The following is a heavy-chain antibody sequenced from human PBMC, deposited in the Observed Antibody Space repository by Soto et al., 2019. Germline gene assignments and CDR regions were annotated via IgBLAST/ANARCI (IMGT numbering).Heavy chain of an antibody. CDR3: AKDNSLHWFDP. CDR2: FNGNGGLT. CDR1: GFTFSSYA. Sequence: GGSLRLSCATSGFTFSSYAMTWVRQAPGKGLEWVSTFNGNGGLTYYADSVKGRFTISRDNSRNTLYLQMDSLRAEDTAIYYCAKDNSLHWFDPWGQGTLVTVSS. J-gene: IGHJ5*02. D-gene: IGHD2-15*01. V-gene: IGHV3-23*01.